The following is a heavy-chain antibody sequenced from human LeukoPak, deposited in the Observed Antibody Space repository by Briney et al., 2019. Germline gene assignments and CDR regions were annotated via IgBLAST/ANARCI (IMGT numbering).Heavy chain of an antibody. J-gene: IGHJ4*02. Sequence: GGSLRLSCAASGFTFSSYAMSWVRQAPGKGLEWGSAISGSGGSTYYADSVKGRFTISRDNSKNTLYLQMNSLRAEDTAVYYCASLGILLWFGESRDYWGQGTLVTVSS. CDR3: ASLGILLWFGESRDY. CDR1: GFTFSSYA. CDR2: ISGSGGST. D-gene: IGHD3-10*01. V-gene: IGHV3-23*01.